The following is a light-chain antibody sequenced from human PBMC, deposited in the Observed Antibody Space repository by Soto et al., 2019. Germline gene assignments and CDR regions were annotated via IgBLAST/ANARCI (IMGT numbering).Light chain of an antibody. CDR3: SSYTSSSTLLYV. CDR2: DVS. Sequence: QCALTQPASVSGSPVQWITISCTGTSSDVGGYNYVSWYQQHPGKAPKLMIYDVSNRPSGVSNRFSGSKSGNTASLTISGLQAEDEADYYCSSYTSSSTLLYVFGTGTKVTVL. CDR1: SSDVGGYNY. V-gene: IGLV2-14*01. J-gene: IGLJ1*01.